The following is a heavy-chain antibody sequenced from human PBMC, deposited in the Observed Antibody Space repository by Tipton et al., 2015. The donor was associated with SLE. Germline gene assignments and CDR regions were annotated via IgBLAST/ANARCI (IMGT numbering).Heavy chain of an antibody. J-gene: IGHJ4*02. V-gene: IGHV4-61*05. CDR3: AGRHYYGSGSYLY. D-gene: IGHD3-10*01. Sequence: GLVKPSETLSLTCAVYGGSISSSSSYYWAWIRQPPGKGVEWIGYIYYSGSTNYNPSLKSRVTISDDTSKNQFSLKLSSVTAADTAVYYCAGRHYYGSGSYLYWGQGTLVTVSS. CDR2: IYYSGST. CDR1: GGSISSSSSYY.